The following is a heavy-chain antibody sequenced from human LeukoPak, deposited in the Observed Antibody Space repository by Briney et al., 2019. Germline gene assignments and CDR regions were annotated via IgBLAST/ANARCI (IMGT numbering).Heavy chain of an antibody. CDR2: ISPNSGGT. CDR1: GYTFTDYY. V-gene: IGHV1-2*06. D-gene: IGHD4-17*01. Sequence: ASVKISCKASGYTFTDYYVHWVRQAPGQGREWMGRISPNSGGTNYAQKFRGRLTVTRDTSISTAYMELSSLRSDDTAVYYCAKTRAGDYADYWGQGTLVTVSS. CDR3: AKTRAGDYADY. J-gene: IGHJ4*02.